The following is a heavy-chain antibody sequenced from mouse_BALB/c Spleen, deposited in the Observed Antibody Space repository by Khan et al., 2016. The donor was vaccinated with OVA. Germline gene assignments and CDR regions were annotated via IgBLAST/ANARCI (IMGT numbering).Heavy chain of an antibody. CDR2: ISTYSGNT. Sequence: QVQLQQSGPELVRPGVSVKISCKGSGYTFTDYAMYWVKQSHAESLEWIGLISTYSGNTNYNQTVKGKATMTVDKSSTTAYMELARLTSEDSAIYYCARPAYDGYYDYWGQGTTLTVSS. J-gene: IGHJ2*01. V-gene: IGHV1S137*01. D-gene: IGHD2-3*01. CDR1: GYTFTDYA. CDR3: ARPAYDGYYDY.